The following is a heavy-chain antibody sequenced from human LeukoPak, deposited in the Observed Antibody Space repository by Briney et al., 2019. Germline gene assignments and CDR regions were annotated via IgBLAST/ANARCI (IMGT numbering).Heavy chain of an antibody. V-gene: IGHV4-59*01. J-gene: IGHJ5*02. CDR2: IYYSGTT. Sequence: SETLSLTCTVSAGSISNYYWSWIRQPPGKGLEWIGYIYYSGTTNYNPSLESRLTISIDTSKNQFSLKLSSVTAADTAVYYCATSYYGSGTYYNWFDPWGQGTLVTVSS. D-gene: IGHD3-10*01. CDR3: ATSYYGSGTYYNWFDP. CDR1: AGSISNYY.